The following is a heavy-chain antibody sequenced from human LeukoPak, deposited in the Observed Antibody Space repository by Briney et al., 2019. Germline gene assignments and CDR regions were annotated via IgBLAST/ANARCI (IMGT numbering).Heavy chain of an antibody. CDR2: ISSSSYI. CDR3: ARDKEIAADDAFDI. Sequence: GGSLRLSCAASGFTFSSYSMNWVRQAPGKGLEWVSSISSSSYIYYADSVKGRFTISRDNAKNSPYLQMNSLRAEDTAVYYCARDKEIAADDAFDIWGQGTMVTVSS. J-gene: IGHJ3*02. V-gene: IGHV3-21*01. D-gene: IGHD6-13*01. CDR1: GFTFSSYS.